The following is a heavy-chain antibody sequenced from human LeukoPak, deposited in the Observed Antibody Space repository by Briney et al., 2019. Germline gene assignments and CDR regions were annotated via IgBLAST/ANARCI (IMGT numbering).Heavy chain of an antibody. CDR2: IKQDGSEK. CDR1: GFTFSSFW. V-gene: IGHV3-7*01. J-gene: IGHJ3*02. CDR3: ARGYSRAAFDI. D-gene: IGHD2-15*01. Sequence: GGSLRLSCAASGFTFSSFWMNWVRQAPGKGLEWVANIKQDGSEKYYVDSVKGRFTISRDNAKDSLYLQLNSLRAEDTALYYCARGYSRAAFDIWGQGTVVAVSS.